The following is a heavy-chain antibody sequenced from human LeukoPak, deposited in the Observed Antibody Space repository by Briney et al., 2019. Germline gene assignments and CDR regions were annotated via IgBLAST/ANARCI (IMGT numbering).Heavy chain of an antibody. V-gene: IGHV3-21*01. D-gene: IGHD2-2*01. CDR3: ARESGSWYYCNSISCLFLDS. CDR1: GFTFSSYS. CDR2: ITASSNYI. Sequence: GGSLRLSCAASGFTFSSYSLNWVRQAPGKGLEWASSITASSNYIYYADSVKGRFTISRDNAKNSLYLQMNSLRADDTAVYYCARESGSWYYCNSISCLFLDSWGQGTLVTVSS. J-gene: IGHJ4*02.